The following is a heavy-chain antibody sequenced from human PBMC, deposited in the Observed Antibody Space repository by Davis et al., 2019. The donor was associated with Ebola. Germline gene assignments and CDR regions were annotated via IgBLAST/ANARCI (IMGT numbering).Heavy chain of an antibody. V-gene: IGHV3-43D*03. Sequence: GESLKISCAASGFTFDDYVIHWVRQAPGKGLEWVSVVSSDGGSTHYADSVKGRFTISRDSRQNSLYLQMNSLRLEDTALYYCAKSLEVRFVRQPLDYWGQGTLVIVSS. CDR2: VSSDGGST. CDR3: AKSLEVRFVRQPLDY. CDR1: GFTFDDYV. D-gene: IGHD1-14*01. J-gene: IGHJ4*02.